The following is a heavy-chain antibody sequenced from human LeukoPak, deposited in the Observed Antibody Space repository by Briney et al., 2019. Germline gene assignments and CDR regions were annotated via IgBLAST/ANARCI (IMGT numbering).Heavy chain of an antibody. V-gene: IGHV4-59*08. CDR3: ARRTAAAGLDY. CDR2: IYYSGST. CDR1: GGSISSYY. J-gene: IGHJ4*02. Sequence: PSETLSLTCTVSGGSISSYYWSWIRQPPGKGLEWIGYIYYSGSTNYNPSLKSRVTISVDTSKNQFSLKLSSVTAADTAVYYCARRTAAAGLDYWGQGTPLTVSS. D-gene: IGHD6-13*01.